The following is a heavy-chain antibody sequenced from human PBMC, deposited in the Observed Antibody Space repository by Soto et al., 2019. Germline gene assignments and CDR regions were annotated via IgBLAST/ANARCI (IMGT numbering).Heavy chain of an antibody. Sequence: GGSLRLSCAASGFTFDDYGMSWVRQAPGKGLEWVSGINWNGGSTCYADSVKGRFTISRDNSKNTLYLQMNSLRAEDTAVYYCAKEVRDIVVVVDHEAGYLQHWGQGTLVTVSS. CDR1: GFTFDDYG. CDR3: AKEVRDIVVVVDHEAGYLQH. J-gene: IGHJ1*01. CDR2: INWNGGST. V-gene: IGHV3-20*04. D-gene: IGHD2-15*01.